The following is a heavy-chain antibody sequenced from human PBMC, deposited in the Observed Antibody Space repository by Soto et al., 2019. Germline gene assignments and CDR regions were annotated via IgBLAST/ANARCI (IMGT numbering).Heavy chain of an antibody. J-gene: IGHJ4*02. V-gene: IGHV1-2*04. CDR1: GYTFTGYY. Sequence: GASVKVSCKASGYTFTGYYMHWVRQAPGQGLEWMGWINPNSGGTNYAQKFQGWVTMTRDTSISTAYMELSRLRSDDTAVYYCARDGSDYYDSSGYKTLDYWGQGTLVTVSS. CDR3: ARDGSDYYDSSGYKTLDY. D-gene: IGHD3-22*01. CDR2: INPNSGGT.